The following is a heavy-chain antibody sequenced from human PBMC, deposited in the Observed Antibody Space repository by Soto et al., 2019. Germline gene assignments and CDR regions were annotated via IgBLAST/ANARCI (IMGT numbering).Heavy chain of an antibody. CDR3: AASGTNFRAYCQH. J-gene: IGHJ1*01. Sequence: QVQLVQYGAEQNKPGSSVKVSCKASGGTFSSYAISWVRQAPGQGREWMGGIIPIFGTANYAQKFQGRVTITADESTSTAYMELGSLRSEDTAVYYCAASGTNFRAYCQHWGQGTLVTVSS. V-gene: IGHV1-69*01. CDR1: GGTFSSYA. CDR2: IIPIFGTA. D-gene: IGHD1-26*01.